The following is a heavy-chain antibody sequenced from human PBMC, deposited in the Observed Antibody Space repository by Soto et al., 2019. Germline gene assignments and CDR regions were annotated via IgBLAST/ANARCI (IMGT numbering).Heavy chain of an antibody. Sequence: GGSLRLSCAASGFTFSSYWMHWVRQAPGKGLVWVSRINSDGSSTSYADSVKGRFTISRDNAKNTLYLQMNSLRAEDTAVYYCARDTGIAVARAYYYYGMDVWGQGTTVTVSS. V-gene: IGHV3-74*01. CDR3: ARDTGIAVARAYYYYGMDV. CDR2: INSDGSST. D-gene: IGHD6-19*01. J-gene: IGHJ6*02. CDR1: GFTFSSYW.